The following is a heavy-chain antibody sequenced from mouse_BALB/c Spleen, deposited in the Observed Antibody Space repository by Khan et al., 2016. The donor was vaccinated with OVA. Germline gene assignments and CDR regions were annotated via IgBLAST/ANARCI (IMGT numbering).Heavy chain of an antibody. J-gene: IGHJ3*01. CDR3: AITGYCNPLAY. V-gene: IGHV1S81*02. CDR1: GYTFTSYY. D-gene: IGHD2-10*02. CDR2: INPCNGGT. Sequence: QVQLQQPGAELVKPGSSLKISCKASGYTFTSYYMYWVKQGPGQGLEWIGGINPCNGGTHYNEKFKGKATLTVDKSSSTAYMQLSSLPSKDSAVDYWAITGYCNPLAYWGQGTLVTVAA.